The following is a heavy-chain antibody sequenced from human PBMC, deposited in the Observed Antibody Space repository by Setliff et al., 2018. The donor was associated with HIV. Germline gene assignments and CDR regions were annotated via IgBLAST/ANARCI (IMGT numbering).Heavy chain of an antibody. J-gene: IGHJ6*04. CDR3: ASGKGVRGVIIRGGLDV. CDR1: GDTFRNYA. D-gene: IGHD3-10*01. V-gene: IGHV1-69*13. CDR2: IIPPVGAA. Sequence: GASVKVSCKVSGDTFRNYALNWVRQAPGQGLEWMGGIIPPVGAAVYAQNFQGRVTITADESTSTAYMELRTLRSEDTAIYYCASGKGVRGVIIRGGLDVWGKGTTVTVSS.